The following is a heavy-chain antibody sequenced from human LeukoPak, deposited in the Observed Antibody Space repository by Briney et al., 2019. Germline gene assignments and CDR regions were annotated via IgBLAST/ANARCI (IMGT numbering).Heavy chain of an antibody. V-gene: IGHV4-34*01. J-gene: IGHJ4*02. CDR1: GGSISSYY. D-gene: IGHD2-21*02. CDR3: VRRTYCGGDCNYYFDS. CDR2: INHSGNT. Sequence: KSSETLSLTCTVSGGSISSYYWSWVRQSPGKGLEWIGEINHSGNTNYNPSLKSRVTISVDTSKNQFSLKMGSVIAADTAIYYCVRRTYCGGDCNYYFDSWGQGTLVTVSS.